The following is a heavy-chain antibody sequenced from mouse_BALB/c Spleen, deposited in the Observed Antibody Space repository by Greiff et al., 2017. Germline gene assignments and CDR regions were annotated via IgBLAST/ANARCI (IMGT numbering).Heavy chain of an antibody. V-gene: IGHV3-2*02. CDR1: GYSITSDYA. J-gene: IGHJ4*01. CDR2: ISYSGST. Sequence: VQLQQSGPGLVKPSQSLSLTCTVTGYSITSDYAWNWIRQFPGNKLEWMGYISYSGSTSYNPSLKSRISITRDTSKNQFFLQLNSVTTEDTATYYCASELPHYAMDYWGQGTSVTVSS. CDR3: ASELPHYAMDY. D-gene: IGHD2-1*01.